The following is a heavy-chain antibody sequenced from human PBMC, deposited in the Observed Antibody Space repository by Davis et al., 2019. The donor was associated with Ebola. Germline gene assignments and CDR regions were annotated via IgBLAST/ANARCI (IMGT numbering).Heavy chain of an antibody. CDR3: ARAIFGETAFDI. CDR1: GFTPSSYY. CDR2: IGTAGDT. D-gene: IGHD3-10*01. V-gene: IGHV3-13*01. Sequence: GGSLRPSCAASGFTPSSYYMHWVRHATGNGLEWVSSIGTAGDTYYPGSVKGRFTISRENAKNSLYLQMNSLRAGDTAVYYCARAIFGETAFDIWGQGTMVTVSS. J-gene: IGHJ3*02.